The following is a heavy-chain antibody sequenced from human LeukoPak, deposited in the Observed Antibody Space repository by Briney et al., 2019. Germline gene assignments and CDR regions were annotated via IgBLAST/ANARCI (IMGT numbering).Heavy chain of an antibody. CDR1: GGSISNYY. CDR3: ARVELISGSHLIFDY. V-gene: IGHV4-4*07. D-gene: IGHD3-10*01. CDR2: IYAGGTA. Sequence: ETLSLTCTVSGGSISNYYWSWIRQSAGKGLEWIGRIYAGGTANYNPSLKSRVTMSGDTSKNQLSLKLSSVTAADTAVYYCARVELISGSHLIFDYWGQGTLVTVSS. J-gene: IGHJ4*02.